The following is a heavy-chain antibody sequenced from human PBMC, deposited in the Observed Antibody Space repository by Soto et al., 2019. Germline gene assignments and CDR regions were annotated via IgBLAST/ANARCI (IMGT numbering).Heavy chain of an antibody. J-gene: IGHJ4*02. CDR1: GFTFSSFS. D-gene: IGHD5-12*01. CDR2: ITRSSATV. CDR3: ARPGYREYMGFGQ. Sequence: GGSLRLSCGASGFTFSSFSINWVRQAPEKGLEWLSYITRSSATVLYADSVKGRFTISRDNVRDSLYLQMNSLRHEDTAVYYCARPGYREYMGFGQWGQETPVTVSS. V-gene: IGHV3-48*02.